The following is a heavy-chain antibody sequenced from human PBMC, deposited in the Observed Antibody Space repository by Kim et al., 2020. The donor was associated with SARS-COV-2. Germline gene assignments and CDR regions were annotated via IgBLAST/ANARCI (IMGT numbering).Heavy chain of an antibody. D-gene: IGHD6-13*01. CDR2: ISGGGSNI. V-gene: IGHV3-23*01. Sequence: GGSLRLSCAASGFTFSDYPMSWVRQAPGKGLEWVSGISGGGSNIYYADSVKGRFTISRDNSENTLYLQMNRLRAEDTAVYYCAKRGSISFYHNSSRPDYWSQGTLVTVSS. CDR3: AKRGSISFYHNSSRPDY. CDR1: GFTFSDYP. J-gene: IGHJ4*02.